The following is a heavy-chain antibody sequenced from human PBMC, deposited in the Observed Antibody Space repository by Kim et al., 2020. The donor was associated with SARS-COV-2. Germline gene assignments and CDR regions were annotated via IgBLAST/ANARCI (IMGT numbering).Heavy chain of an antibody. D-gene: IGHD4-17*01. CDR3: ARSDYGEPFDY. J-gene: IGHJ4*02. CDR2: IYYSGST. CDR1: GGSISSYY. Sequence: SETLSLTCTVSGGSISSYYWSWIRQPPGKGLEWIWYIYYSGSTNYNPSLKSRVTISVDTSKNQFSLKLSSVTAADTAVYYCARSDYGEPFDYWGQGTLVTVSS. V-gene: IGHV4-59*08.